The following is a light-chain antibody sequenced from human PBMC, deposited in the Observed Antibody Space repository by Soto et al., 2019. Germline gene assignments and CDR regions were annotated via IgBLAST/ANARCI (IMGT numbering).Light chain of an antibody. CDR3: SSFTTTNTYV. J-gene: IGLJ1*01. V-gene: IGLV2-14*03. Sequence: QSALTQPASVSGSPGQSIAMSCTGTSSDVGTHNFVSWYQQHPGKAPKLIIYDVSNRPLGVSDRFFGSKSGNTASLTISGLQAEDEADYYCSSFTTTNTYVFGTGTKLTVL. CDR1: SSDVGTHNF. CDR2: DVS.